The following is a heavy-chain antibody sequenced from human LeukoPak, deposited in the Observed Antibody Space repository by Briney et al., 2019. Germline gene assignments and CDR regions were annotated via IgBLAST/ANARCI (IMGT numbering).Heavy chain of an antibody. CDR2: ISSSSSYI. D-gene: IGHD3-10*01. J-gene: IGHJ4*02. CDR1: GFTFSSYS. CDR3: AKSFGKWNYGGTSI. V-gene: IGHV3-21*01. Sequence: GGSLRLSCAASGFTFSSYSMNWVRQAPGKGLEWVSSISSSSSYIYYADSVKGRFTISRDNAKNSLYLQMNSLRAEDTAVYYCAKSFGKWNYGGTSIWGQGTLVTVSS.